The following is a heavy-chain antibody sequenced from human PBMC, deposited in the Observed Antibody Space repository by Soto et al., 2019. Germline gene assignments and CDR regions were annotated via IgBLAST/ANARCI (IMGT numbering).Heavy chain of an antibody. CDR2: INHSGST. CDR1: GGSFSGYY. CDR3: ARWATVADYFDY. J-gene: IGHJ4*02. D-gene: IGHD4-17*01. Sequence: SETLSLTCAVYGGSFSGYYWSWIRQPPGKGLEWIGEINHSGSTNYNPSLKSRVTISVDTSKNQFSLKLSSVTAADTAVYYCARWATVADYFDYWGQGTLVTVSS. V-gene: IGHV4-34*01.